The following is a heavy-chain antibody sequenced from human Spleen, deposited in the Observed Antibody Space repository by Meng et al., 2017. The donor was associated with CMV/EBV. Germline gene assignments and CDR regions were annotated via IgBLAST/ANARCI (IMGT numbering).Heavy chain of an antibody. D-gene: IGHD1-26*01. J-gene: IGHJ4*02. CDR1: GYTFTGYY. V-gene: IGHV1-2*02. Sequence: QVQLVQSGAEVKKPGASVKVSCKASGYTFTGYYMHWVRQAPGQGLEWMGWINPNSGGTNYAQKFQGRVTMTRDTSISTAYMELSRLRSDDTAVYYCARDLGWELHFPSDLAHDYWGQGTLVTVSS. CDR2: INPNSGGT. CDR3: ARDLGWELHFPSDLAHDY.